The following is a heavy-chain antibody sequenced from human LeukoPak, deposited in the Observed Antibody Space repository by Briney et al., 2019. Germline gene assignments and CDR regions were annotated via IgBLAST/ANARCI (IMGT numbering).Heavy chain of an antibody. Sequence: SETLSLTCTVSGGSISSYYWSWIRQPPGKGLEWIGYIYYSGSTNYNPSLKSRVTISVDTSKNQFSLKLSSVTAADTAVYYCAREVRRGYCSGGSCSGYFDYWGQGTLVTVSS. CDR3: AREVRRGYCSGGSCSGYFDY. V-gene: IGHV4-59*12. D-gene: IGHD2-15*01. CDR2: IYYSGST. J-gene: IGHJ4*02. CDR1: GGSISSYY.